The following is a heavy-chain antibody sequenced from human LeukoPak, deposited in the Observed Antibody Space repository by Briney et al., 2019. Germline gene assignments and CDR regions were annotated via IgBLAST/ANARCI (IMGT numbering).Heavy chain of an antibody. CDR1: SDSISSSSYY. J-gene: IGHJ4*02. CDR3: ARVPTVTFFDY. D-gene: IGHD4-17*01. V-gene: IGHV4-39*07. Sequence: TSETLSLTCTVSSDSISSSSYYWGWIRQPPGKGLEWIGTIYYSGSTYHNPSLKSRVTISVDTSKNQFSLKLSSVTAADTAVYYCARVPTVTFFDYWGQGTLVTVSS. CDR2: IYYSGST.